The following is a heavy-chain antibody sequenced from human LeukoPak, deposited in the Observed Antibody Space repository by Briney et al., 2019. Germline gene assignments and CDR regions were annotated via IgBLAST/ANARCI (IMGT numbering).Heavy chain of an antibody. CDR2: ITSTGSTK. V-gene: IGHV3-48*02. CDR1: GFTFSTYT. D-gene: IGHD2-2*02. CDR3: ARWYCGSSSCYNAFDI. Sequence: GGSLRLSCAASGFTFSTYTMNWVRQAPGQGLEWVSSITSTGSTKYYADSVKGRFTISRDNAKNSLYLQMNSLRDEDTAVYYCARWYCGSSSCYNAFDIWGQGTMVTVSS. J-gene: IGHJ3*02.